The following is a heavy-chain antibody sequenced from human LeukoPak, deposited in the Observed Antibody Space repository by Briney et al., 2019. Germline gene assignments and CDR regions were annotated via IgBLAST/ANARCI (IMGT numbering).Heavy chain of an antibody. J-gene: IGHJ5*02. V-gene: IGHV3-21*01. Sequence: GGSLRLSCAASGFTFSSHSMNWVRQAPGKGLEWVSSISSSSSYIYYADSVKGRFTISRDNAKNSLYLQMNSLRAEDTAVYYCARVEGIAAAGSPFDPWGQGTLVTVSS. CDR2: ISSSSSYI. D-gene: IGHD6-13*01. CDR1: GFTFSSHS. CDR3: ARVEGIAAAGSPFDP.